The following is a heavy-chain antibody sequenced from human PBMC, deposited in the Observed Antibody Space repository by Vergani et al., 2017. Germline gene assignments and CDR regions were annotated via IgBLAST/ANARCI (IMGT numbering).Heavy chain of an antibody. CDR1: GFTSAGYA. CDR2: ISWNSNSI. V-gene: IGHV3-9*02. D-gene: IGHD2-2*01. CDR3: AKVNHYCSSTSCYFDY. J-gene: IGHJ4*02. Sequence: EVQLEESGGGLVLPGRSLRLSCVASGFTSAGYAMHWVRQAPGKGLEWVSGISWNSNSIGYADSVKGRFTISRDNAKNSLYLQMNSLRAEDTALYYCAKVNHYCSSTSCYFDYWGQRTLVTVSS.